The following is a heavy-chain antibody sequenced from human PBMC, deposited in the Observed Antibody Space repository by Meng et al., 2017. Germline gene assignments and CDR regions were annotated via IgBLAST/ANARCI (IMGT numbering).Heavy chain of an antibody. CDR2: IWYDGSNK. J-gene: IGHJ4*02. V-gene: IGHV3-33*01. CDR3: ARDLEAFGGSYPDY. D-gene: IGHD1-26*01. CDR1: GFTFSSYG. Sequence: VQRVVSGGGVVTPGRALRLSCAASGFTFSSYGMHWVRQAPGKGLEWVAVIWYDGSNKYYADSVKGRFTISRDNSKNTLYLQMNSLRAEDTAVYYCARDLEAFGGSYPDYWGQGTLVTVSS.